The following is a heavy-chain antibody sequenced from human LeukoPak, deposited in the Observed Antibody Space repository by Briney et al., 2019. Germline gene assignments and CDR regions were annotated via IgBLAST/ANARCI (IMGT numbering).Heavy chain of an antibody. Sequence: GGSLRLSCAASGFTFSDYYMSWIRQAPGKGLEWVSYISSSSRYTDYADSVKGRFTLSRDNAKNSLYLQMNSLRAEDTAVYYCVRGAYCNGGSCYRGYWGQGTLVTVSS. V-gene: IGHV3-11*06. CDR2: ISSSSRYT. D-gene: IGHD2-15*01. CDR3: VRGAYCNGGSCYRGY. J-gene: IGHJ4*02. CDR1: GFTFSDYY.